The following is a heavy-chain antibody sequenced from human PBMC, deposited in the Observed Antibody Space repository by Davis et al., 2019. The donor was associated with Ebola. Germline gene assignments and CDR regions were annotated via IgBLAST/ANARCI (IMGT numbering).Heavy chain of an antibody. V-gene: IGHV3-48*02. CDR3: ARDYGVGRTYYYYYMDV. CDR1: GFTFSSYS. D-gene: IGHD3-3*01. CDR2: ISSSSSTI. Sequence: SPKIPCPSSGFTFSSYSMNCVRQAPGKGLEWVSYISSSSSTIYYADSVKGRFTISRDNAKNSLYLQMNSLRDEDTAVYYCARDYGVGRTYYYYYMDVWGKGTTVTVSS. J-gene: IGHJ6*03.